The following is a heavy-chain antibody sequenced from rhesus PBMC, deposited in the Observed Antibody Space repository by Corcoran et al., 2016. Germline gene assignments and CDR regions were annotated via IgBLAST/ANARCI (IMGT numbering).Heavy chain of an antibody. CDR1: GDSISSYW. J-gene: IGHJ4*01. CDR2: INGNRESD. V-gene: IGHV4-80*01. D-gene: IGHD2-8*01. Sequence: QVQLQESGPGLVQPSETLSLTCTVSGDSISSYWWSWIRQPPGTGLGWIGEINGNRESDNANPSRKSRVTSSIDTSKNQFSLKLSSVTAADTAVYYCAIGGDIVVVVSATPVDYWGQGVLVTVSS. CDR3: AIGGDIVVVVSATPVDY.